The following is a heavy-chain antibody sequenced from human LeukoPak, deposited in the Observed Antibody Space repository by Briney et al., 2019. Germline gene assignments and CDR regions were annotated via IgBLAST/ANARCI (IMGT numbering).Heavy chain of an antibody. Sequence: PSQTLSLTCAVSGGSISSGGYSWSWIRQPPGKGLEWIGYIYHSGSTYYNPSLKSRVTISVDTSKNQFSLKLSSVTAADTAVYYCARIPYSSSWYSNAFDLWGQGTMVTVSS. CDR3: ARIPYSSSWYSNAFDL. J-gene: IGHJ3*01. CDR2: IYHSGST. D-gene: IGHD6-13*01. V-gene: IGHV4-30-2*01. CDR1: GGSISSGGYS.